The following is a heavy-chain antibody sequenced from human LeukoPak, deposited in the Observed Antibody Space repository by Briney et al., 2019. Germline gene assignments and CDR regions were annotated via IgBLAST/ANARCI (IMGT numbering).Heavy chain of an antibody. CDR1: GGTFSSYA. Sequence: SVKVSCKASGGTFSSYAISWVRQAPGQGLEWMGGIIPIFGTANYAQKFQGRVTITADKSTSTAYMELSSLRSEDTAVYYCAGGTFLSAGTGGYWFDPWGQGTLVTVSS. D-gene: IGHD6-19*01. CDR3: AGGTFLSAGTGGYWFDP. J-gene: IGHJ5*02. CDR2: IIPIFGTA. V-gene: IGHV1-69*06.